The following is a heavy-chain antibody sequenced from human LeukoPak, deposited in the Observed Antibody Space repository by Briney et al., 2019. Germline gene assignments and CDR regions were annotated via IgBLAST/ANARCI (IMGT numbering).Heavy chain of an antibody. D-gene: IGHD2-21*02. CDR2: ISGNGGGT. CDR3: ARDPYCGGDCYPDAFDI. Sequence: PGGSLRLSCAASGFTFSSYAMSWARQAPGKGLEWVSGISGNGGGTYYADSVKGRFTISRDNSKNTLYLQMNSLRAEDTAVYYYARDPYCGGDCYPDAFDIWGQGTMVTVSS. J-gene: IGHJ3*02. CDR1: GFTFSSYA. V-gene: IGHV3-23*01.